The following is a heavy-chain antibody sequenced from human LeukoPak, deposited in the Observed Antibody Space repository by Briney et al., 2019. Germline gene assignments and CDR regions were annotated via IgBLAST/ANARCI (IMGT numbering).Heavy chain of an antibody. V-gene: IGHV3-20*04. Sequence: GGSLRLSCAASGFTFDDYGVSWVRQAPGKGLEWVSGINWNGGSTGYADSVKGRFTISRDNAKNSLYLQMNSLRAEDTALYYCARSRGVGATPLSDFDYWGQGTLVTVSS. CDR2: INWNGGST. CDR1: GFTFDDYG. J-gene: IGHJ4*02. CDR3: ARSRGVGATPLSDFDY. D-gene: IGHD1-26*01.